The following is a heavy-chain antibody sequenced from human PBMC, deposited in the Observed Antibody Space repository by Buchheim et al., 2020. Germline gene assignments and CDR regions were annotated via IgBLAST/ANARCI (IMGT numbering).Heavy chain of an antibody. CDR3: AKVPGASEYSIEYYFDY. CDR2: ISGSGGST. J-gene: IGHJ4*02. CDR1: GFTFSSYA. Sequence: EVQLLESGGGLVQPGGSLRLSCAASGFTFSSYAMSWVRQAPGRGLEWVSAISGSGGSTYYADSVKGRFTISRDNSKNKLYLQMNSLRAEDTAVYYCAKVPGASEYSIEYYFDYWGQGTL. D-gene: IGHD6-6*01. V-gene: IGHV3-23*01.